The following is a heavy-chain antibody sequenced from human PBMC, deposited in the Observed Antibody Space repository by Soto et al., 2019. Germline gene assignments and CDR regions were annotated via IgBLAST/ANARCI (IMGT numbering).Heavy chain of an antibody. V-gene: IGHV3-30*18. D-gene: IGHD3-3*01. CDR1: GFTFSRYG. Sequence: QVQVVESGGGVVQPGRSLRLSCAASGFTFSRYGMHWVRQAPGKRLEWVATISYDAKNKYYADSVKGRFTVARDNSRNNLYLEMKSLRPEDTAMYYCANEGIRTIFVAVISSWFDPWGPGTLVTVSS. J-gene: IGHJ5*02. CDR3: ANEGIRTIFVAVISSWFDP. CDR2: ISYDAKNK.